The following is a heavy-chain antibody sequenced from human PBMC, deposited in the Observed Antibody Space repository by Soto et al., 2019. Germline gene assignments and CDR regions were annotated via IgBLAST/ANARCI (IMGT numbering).Heavy chain of an antibody. J-gene: IGHJ6*02. CDR3: ARDFWHNGVRLDV. D-gene: IGHD2-8*01. CDR1: GFTFSNYW. CDR2: VNTDGSST. V-gene: IGHV3-74*01. Sequence: EVQLVESGGGLVQPGGSLRLSCAASGFTFSNYWMHWVRQAPGKGLVWVSRVNTDGSSTSYAASVKGRFTISRDNAKNTLYLQMNSLRPEDTAVYYCARDFWHNGVRLDVWGQGTTVTVSS.